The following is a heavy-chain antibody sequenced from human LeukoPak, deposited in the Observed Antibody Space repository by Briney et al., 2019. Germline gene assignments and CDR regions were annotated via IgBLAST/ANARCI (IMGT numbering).Heavy chain of an antibody. D-gene: IGHD6-13*01. CDR1: GFTFDDYA. V-gene: IGHV3-9*03. CDR2: ISWNSGSI. CDR3: AKSQQRVGYWYFDL. Sequence: GGSLRLSCAASGFTFDDYAMHWVRQAPGKGLEWVSGISWNSGSIGYADSVKGRFTISRDNAKNSLYLQMNSLRAEDMALYYCAKSQQRVGYWYFDLWGRGTLVTVSS. J-gene: IGHJ2*01.